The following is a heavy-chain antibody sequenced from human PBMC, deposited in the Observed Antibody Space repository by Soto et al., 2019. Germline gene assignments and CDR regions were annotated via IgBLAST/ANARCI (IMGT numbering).Heavy chain of an antibody. V-gene: IGHV3-48*03. CDR1: GFTFSSYE. Sequence: PGGSLRLSCAASGFTFSSYEMIWVRQAPGRGLEWLSYISSSGSTIYYADSVKGRFTISRDNAKNPLYLQMNSLRAEDTAVYNCARVSQSFIEYFQYWGKGTLVTVSS. J-gene: IGHJ1*01. CDR3: ARVSQSFIEYFQY. D-gene: IGHD3-16*02. CDR2: ISSSGSTI.